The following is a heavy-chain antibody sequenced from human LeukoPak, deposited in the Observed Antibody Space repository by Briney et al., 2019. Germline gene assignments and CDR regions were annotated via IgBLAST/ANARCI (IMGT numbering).Heavy chain of an antibody. Sequence: SETLSLTCAVYGGSFSGYYWSWIRQPPGKGLEWIGGIYHSGGTNYNPSLKSRVTISVDRSKNQFSLKLSSLTAADTAVYYCARGSSIAVAGTGYYFDYWGQGTLVTVSS. V-gene: IGHV4-34*01. D-gene: IGHD6-19*01. CDR2: IYHSGGT. CDR3: ARGSSIAVAGTGYYFDY. J-gene: IGHJ4*02. CDR1: GGSFSGYY.